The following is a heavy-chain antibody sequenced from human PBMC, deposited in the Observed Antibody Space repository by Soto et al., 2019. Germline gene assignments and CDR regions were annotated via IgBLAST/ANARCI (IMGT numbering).Heavy chain of an antibody. D-gene: IGHD4-17*01. J-gene: IGHJ4*02. CDR1: GFTCSDYY. Sequence: GGPLRLSCEASGFTCSDYYMSWIRQAQGKGLEWVSYISSSGSTIYYADSVKGRFTISRDNAKNSLYLQMNSLRAEDTAVYYCACYGDYMTPDYWGQGTLVTVSS. CDR2: ISSSGSTI. CDR3: ACYGDYMTPDY. V-gene: IGHV3-11*01.